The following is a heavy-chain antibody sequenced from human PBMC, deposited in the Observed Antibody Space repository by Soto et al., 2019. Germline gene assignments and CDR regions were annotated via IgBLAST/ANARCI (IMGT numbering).Heavy chain of an antibody. CDR3: ARDDGVSGTNVEAFDI. D-gene: IGHD3-3*01. J-gene: IGHJ3*02. Sequence: PGGSLRLSCAASGFTLSRYYMNWVRQAPGKGLEWVSSISTTSTYTHYADSLKGRFTISRDNAKKLLYLEMDSLRAEDTAVYYCARDDGVSGTNVEAFDIWGQGTKVTVSS. V-gene: IGHV3-21*01. CDR1: GFTLSRYY. CDR2: ISTTSTYT.